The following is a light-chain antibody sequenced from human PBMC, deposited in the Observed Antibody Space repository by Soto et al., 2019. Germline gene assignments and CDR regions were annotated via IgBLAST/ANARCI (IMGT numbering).Light chain of an antibody. CDR3: QQRSNWPPALT. CDR1: QSVSSY. CDR2: DAS. Sequence: EILLTQSPATLSMSPGERATLSCRASQSVSSYLAWYQQKPGQAPRLLIYDASNRATGITARFSGSGSGTDFTLTISSLEPEDFAVYYCQQRSNWPPALTFGGGTKVDIK. V-gene: IGKV3-11*01. J-gene: IGKJ4*01.